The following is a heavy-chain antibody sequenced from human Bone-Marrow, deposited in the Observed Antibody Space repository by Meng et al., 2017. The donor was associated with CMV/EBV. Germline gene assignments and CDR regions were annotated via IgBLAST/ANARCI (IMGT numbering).Heavy chain of an antibody. D-gene: IGHD6-6*01. CDR3: ALRGQLGDY. V-gene: IGHV3-7*03. J-gene: IGHJ4*02. CDR1: GFTLSSYW. CDR2: IKQDGSEK. Sequence: GESLKISCAASGFTLSSYWMSWVRQAPGKGLEWVANIKQDGSEKYYVDSVKGRFTISRDNSKNTLYLQMNSLRAKDTAVYYCALRGQLGDYWGQGTLVTVSS.